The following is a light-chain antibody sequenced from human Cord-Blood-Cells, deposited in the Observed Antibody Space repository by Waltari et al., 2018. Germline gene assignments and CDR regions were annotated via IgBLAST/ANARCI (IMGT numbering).Light chain of an antibody. Sequence: QSALTQPASVSGSPGHSITISCTGTSRDVGGYNYVSWYQQHPGKAPKLMIYDVSKRPSGVSNRFSGSKSGNTASLTISGLQAEDEADYYCSSYTSSSTLVFGGGTKLTVL. V-gene: IGLV2-14*01. J-gene: IGLJ3*02. CDR1: SRDVGGYNY. CDR2: DVS. CDR3: SSYTSSSTLV.